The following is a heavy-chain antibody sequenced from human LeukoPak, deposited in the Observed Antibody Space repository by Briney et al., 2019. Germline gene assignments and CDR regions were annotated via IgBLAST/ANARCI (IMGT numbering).Heavy chain of an antibody. Sequence: ASVKVSCKASGYTFTKYYIHWVRQAPGQGLKWMGVINPSGGSTSYAQKFQGRVTMTRDTSTSTVYMELSSLRSEDTAVYYCARSVVTLYWYFDLWGRGTLVTVSS. D-gene: IGHD4-23*01. CDR2: INPSGGST. J-gene: IGHJ2*01. CDR3: ARSVVTLYWYFDL. CDR1: GYTFTKYY. V-gene: IGHV1-46*01.